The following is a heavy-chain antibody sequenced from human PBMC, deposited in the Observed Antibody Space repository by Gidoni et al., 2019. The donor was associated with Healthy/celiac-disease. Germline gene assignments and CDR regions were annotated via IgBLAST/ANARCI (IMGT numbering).Heavy chain of an antibody. J-gene: IGHJ5*02. Sequence: LEWVAVISYDGSNKYYADSVKGRFTISRDNSKNTLYLQMNSLRAEDTAVYYCARDGGIYCGGDCFAGWFDPWGQGTLVTVSS. CDR2: ISYDGSNK. V-gene: IGHV3-30-3*01. D-gene: IGHD2-21*02. CDR3: ARDGGIYCGGDCFAGWFDP.